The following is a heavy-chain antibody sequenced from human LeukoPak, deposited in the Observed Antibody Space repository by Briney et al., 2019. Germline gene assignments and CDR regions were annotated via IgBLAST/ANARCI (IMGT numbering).Heavy chain of an antibody. CDR1: GFTFSSYG. CDR2: ISYDGSNK. V-gene: IGHV3-30*03. D-gene: IGHD5-18*01. Sequence: GGSLRLSCAASGFTFSSYGMHWVRQAPGKGLEWVAVISYDGSNKYYADSVKGRFTISRGNSKNTLYLQMNSLRAEDTAVYYCARGDSSRGYSYGPLDAFDIWGQGTMVTVSS. J-gene: IGHJ3*02. CDR3: ARGDSSRGYSYGPLDAFDI.